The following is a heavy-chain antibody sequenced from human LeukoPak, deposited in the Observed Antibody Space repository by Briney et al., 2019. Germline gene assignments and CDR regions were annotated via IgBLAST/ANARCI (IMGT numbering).Heavy chain of an antibody. Sequence: PSETLSLTCAVYGGSFSGYYWSWIRQPPGKGLEWIGEMNHSGSTNYNPSLKSRVTISVDTSKNQFSLKLSSVTAADTAVYYCARGLAVAGTSWGQGTLVTVSS. CDR3: ARGLAVAGTS. CDR2: MNHSGST. D-gene: IGHD6-19*01. V-gene: IGHV4-34*01. J-gene: IGHJ4*02. CDR1: GGSFSGYY.